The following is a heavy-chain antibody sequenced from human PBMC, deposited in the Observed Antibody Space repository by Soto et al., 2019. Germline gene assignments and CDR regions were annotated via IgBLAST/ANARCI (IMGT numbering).Heavy chain of an antibody. Sequence: ASVKVSCKASGYISTSHYMHWVRQAPGQGLEWMGVINPTGGSTSYAQKFQGRVTMTRDTSTSTVYMELSSLRSEDTAVYYCARKYSSSSPSDSWGQGTPVTVSS. J-gene: IGHJ4*02. CDR2: INPTGGST. CDR1: GYISTSHY. D-gene: IGHD6-6*01. CDR3: ARKYSSSSPSDS. V-gene: IGHV1-46*01.